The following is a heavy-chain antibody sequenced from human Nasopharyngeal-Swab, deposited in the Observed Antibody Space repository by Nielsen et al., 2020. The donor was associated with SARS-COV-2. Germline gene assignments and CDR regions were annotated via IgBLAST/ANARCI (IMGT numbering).Heavy chain of an antibody. Sequence: WISQPPGKGLEWVAVISYDGSNKYYADSVKGRFTISRDNSKNTLYLQMNSLRAEDTAVYYCARDPNYYDSSGYPQYYFDYWGQGTLVTVSS. D-gene: IGHD3-22*01. J-gene: IGHJ4*02. CDR2: ISYDGSNK. V-gene: IGHV3-30*04. CDR3: ARDPNYYDSSGYPQYYFDY.